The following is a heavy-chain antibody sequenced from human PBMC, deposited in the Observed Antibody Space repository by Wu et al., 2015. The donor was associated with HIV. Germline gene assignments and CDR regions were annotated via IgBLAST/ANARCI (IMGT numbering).Heavy chain of an antibody. V-gene: IGHV1-69*14. D-gene: IGHD3-9*01. J-gene: IGHJ4*02. CDR2: IIPKSGAT. Sequence: QVQLVQSGAEVKKPGSSVKVSCKASGGTFSSYAISWVRQAPGQGLEWMGGIIPKSGATQYVENFQARITMTADTSITTAYMELSRLTSDDTALYYCTTLYYDIFSTLDFDYWGQGALITVSS. CDR1: GGTFSSYA. CDR3: TTLYYDIFSTLDFDY.